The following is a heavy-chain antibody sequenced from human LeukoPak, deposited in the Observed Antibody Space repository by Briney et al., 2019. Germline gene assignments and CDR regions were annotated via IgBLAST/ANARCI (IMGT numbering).Heavy chain of an antibody. CDR2: ISSSGNT. D-gene: IGHD6-6*01. CDR3: ARHRAYSSSSPFDY. CDR1: DASISTYY. V-gene: IGHV4-4*07. Sequence: SETLSLTCTVSDASISTYYWSWIRQPAGKGLEWIGHISSSGNTNYNPSLKSRVTMSVDTSKNHFSLKLTSVTAADTAVYYCARHRAYSSSSPFDYWGQGTLVTVSS. J-gene: IGHJ4*02.